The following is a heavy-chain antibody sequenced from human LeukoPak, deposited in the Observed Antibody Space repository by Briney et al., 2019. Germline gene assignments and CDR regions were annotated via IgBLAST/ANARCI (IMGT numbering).Heavy chain of an antibody. CDR2: IFPGDSDT. V-gene: IGHV5-51*01. J-gene: IGHJ4*02. CDR1: GSSFTTYW. CDR3: ARRQGCSSTSCPPDY. D-gene: IGHD2-2*01. Sequence: PGGSLQTSRRGSGSSFTTYWIGWGRQVTGKGVEWRGIIFPGDSDTIYTPSFQGQVPMSAHKSINTAYLQWSSLKASYTAMYYCARRQGCSSTSCPPDYWGQGTLVTVSP.